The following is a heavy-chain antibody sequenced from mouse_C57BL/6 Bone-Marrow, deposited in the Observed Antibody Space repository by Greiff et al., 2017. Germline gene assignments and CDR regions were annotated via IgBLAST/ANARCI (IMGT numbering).Heavy chain of an antibody. CDR1: GYTFTEYT. V-gene: IGHV1-62-2*01. CDR3: ARHGGWLRHYYAIDY. D-gene: IGHD2-2*01. CDR2: FYPGSGSI. Sequence: QVQLQQSGAELVKPGASVKLSCKASGYTFTEYTIHWVKQRSGQGLEWIGWFYPGSGSITYTEKFKDKATLPADKSSSTVYMERRRLTSEDSAVYFCARHGGWLRHYYAIDYWGQGTSVTVSS. J-gene: IGHJ4*01.